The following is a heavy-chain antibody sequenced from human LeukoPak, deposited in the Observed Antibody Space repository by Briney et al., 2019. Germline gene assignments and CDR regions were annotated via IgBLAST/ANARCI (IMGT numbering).Heavy chain of an antibody. CDR2: IYYSGTT. CDR1: GASIRSYY. Sequence: SETLSLTCTVSGASIRSYYWSWIRQPPGKGLEWIGHIYYSGTTNYDPSLKSRVTISIDTSKNQVSLELRSVTAADTAVYYCARSLLHLSDTSGFFGYWGQGTLVSVSS. J-gene: IGHJ4*02. CDR3: ARSLLHLSDTSGFFGY. D-gene: IGHD3-22*01. V-gene: IGHV4-59*01.